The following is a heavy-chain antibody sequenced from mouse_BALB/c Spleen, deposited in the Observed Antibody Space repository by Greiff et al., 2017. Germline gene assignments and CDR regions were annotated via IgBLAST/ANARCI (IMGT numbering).Heavy chain of an antibody. Sequence: VKLMESGPGLVAPSQSLSITCTVSGFSLTSYGVHWVRQPPGKGLEWLGVIWAGGSTNYNSALMSRLSISKDNSKSQVFLKMNSLQTDDTAMYYCASSLRDWYFDVWGAGTTVTVSS. CDR3: ASSLRDWYFDV. V-gene: IGHV2-9*02. CDR2: IWAGGST. J-gene: IGHJ1*01. D-gene: IGHD1-1*01. CDR1: GFSLTSYG.